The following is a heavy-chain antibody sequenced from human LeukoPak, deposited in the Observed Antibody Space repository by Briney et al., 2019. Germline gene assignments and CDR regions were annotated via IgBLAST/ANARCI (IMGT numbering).Heavy chain of an antibody. J-gene: IGHJ5*02. V-gene: IGHV4-39*07. CDR2: INHSGST. CDR1: GGSISSSSYY. CDR3: ASDHCSGGSCYNWFDP. D-gene: IGHD2-15*01. Sequence: SETLSLTCTVSGGSISSSSYYWGWIRQPPGKGLEWIEEINHSGSTNYNPSLKSRVTISVDTSKNQFSLKLSSVTAADTAVYYCASDHCSGGSCYNWFDPWGQGTLVTVSS.